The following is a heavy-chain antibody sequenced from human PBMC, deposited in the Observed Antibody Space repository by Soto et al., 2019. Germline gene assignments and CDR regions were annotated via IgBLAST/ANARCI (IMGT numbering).Heavy chain of an antibody. D-gene: IGHD6-19*01. CDR3: ARVLGIAVAPYGMDV. CDR2: ISSSSSTI. CDR1: GFTFSSYS. Sequence: EVQLVESGGGLVQPGGSLRLSCAASGFTFSSYSMNWVRQAPGKGLEWVSYISSSSSTIYYADSVKGRFTISRDNAKNSLYRQMNSLRAEDTAVYYCARVLGIAVAPYGMDVWGQGTTVTVSS. V-gene: IGHV3-48*01. J-gene: IGHJ6*02.